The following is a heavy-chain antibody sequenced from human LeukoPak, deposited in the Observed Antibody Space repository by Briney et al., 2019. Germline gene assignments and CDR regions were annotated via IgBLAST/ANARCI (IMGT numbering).Heavy chain of an antibody. V-gene: IGHV3-30*02. Sequence: GRSLRLSCAASGFTFSRYGTNWVSQAAGKGMGWVAFIRYDGNNKYYADSGKGRFTISRDNSKTTLYLEMNSVRGDVTAVYYCAKGDGVGYFDFWGEGTLVTVSS. CDR3: AKGDGVGYFDF. CDR2: IRYDGNNK. D-gene: IGHD3-16*01. CDR1: GFTFSRYG. J-gene: IGHJ4*02.